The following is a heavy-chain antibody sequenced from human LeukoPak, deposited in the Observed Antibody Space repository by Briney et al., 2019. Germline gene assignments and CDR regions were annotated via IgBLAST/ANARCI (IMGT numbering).Heavy chain of an antibody. CDR1: GFTFSSYG. CDR2: ISYDGSNK. J-gene: IGHJ6*02. CDR3: AKSRVPAKSQYGMDV. D-gene: IGHD2-2*01. V-gene: IGHV3-30*18. Sequence: GGSLRLSCAASGFTFSSYGMHWVRQAPGKGLEWVAVISYDGSNKYYADSVKGRLTISRDNSKNTLYLQMNSLRAEDTAVYYCAKSRVPAKSQYGMDVWGQGTTVTVSS.